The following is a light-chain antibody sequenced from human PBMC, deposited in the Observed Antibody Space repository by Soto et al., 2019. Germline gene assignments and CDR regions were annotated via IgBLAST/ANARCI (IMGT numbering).Light chain of an antibody. J-gene: IGKJ3*01. CDR3: QQYGSPPFT. V-gene: IGKV3-20*01. CDR1: QSVSSNY. CDR2: GAS. Sequence: EIVLTQSPGTLALSPGERATLSCRASQSVSSNYLTWYQEKPGQAPRLLIHGASSRATGIPDRFSGSGSGTDFTLPISRLEPEDFAVYYCQQYGSPPFTFGPGTKVDIK.